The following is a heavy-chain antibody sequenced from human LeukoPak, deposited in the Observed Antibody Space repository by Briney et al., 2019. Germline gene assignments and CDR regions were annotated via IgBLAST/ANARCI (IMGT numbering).Heavy chain of an antibody. CDR2: IYHSGST. CDR3: AREYQGAFDI. J-gene: IGHJ3*02. CDR1: GYSISSGYY. Sequence: SETLSLTCTVSGYSISSGYYWGWIRQPPGKGLEWIGSIYHSGSTYYNPSLKSRVTISVDTSKNQFSLKLSSVTAADTAVYYCAREYQGAFDIWGQGTMVTVSS. V-gene: IGHV4-38-2*02.